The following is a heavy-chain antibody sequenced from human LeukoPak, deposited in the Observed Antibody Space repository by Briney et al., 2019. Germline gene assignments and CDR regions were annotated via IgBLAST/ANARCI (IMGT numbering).Heavy chain of an antibody. V-gene: IGHV4-59*01. CDR3: ARDAMVHAFDI. D-gene: IGHD5-18*01. J-gene: IGHJ3*02. CDR1: GGSISSYY. Sequence: SETLSLTCTVSGGSISSYYWSWIRQPPGKGLEWIGYIFYTGSTNYNPSLKSRVTISVLTSKNRFSLKLSSVTAADTAVYYCARDAMVHAFDIWGQGTMVTVSS. CDR2: IFYTGST.